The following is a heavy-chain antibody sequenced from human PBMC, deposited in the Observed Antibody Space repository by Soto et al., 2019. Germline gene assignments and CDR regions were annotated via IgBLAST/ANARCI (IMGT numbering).Heavy chain of an antibody. D-gene: IGHD3-3*01. CDR1: GFSLRAGGVG. J-gene: IGHJ5*02. CDR3: AHRGYNFWSDDSNWFDP. CDR2: IYWNDDK. Sequence: GSGPTLVNPTETLTLTCTFSGFSLRAGGVGVGWIRQPPGKALEWLALIYWNDDKSYSPSLKSRLTINKDTSKNQVVLTMTNMDTVDTATYYCAHRGYNFWSDDSNWFDPWGQGTLVTVYS. V-gene: IGHV2-5*01.